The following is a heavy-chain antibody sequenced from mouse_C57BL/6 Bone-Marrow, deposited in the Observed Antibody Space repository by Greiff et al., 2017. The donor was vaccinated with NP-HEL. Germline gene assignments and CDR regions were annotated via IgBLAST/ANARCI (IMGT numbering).Heavy chain of an antibody. J-gene: IGHJ1*03. D-gene: IGHD2-1*01. CDR1: GFTFSSYT. V-gene: IGHV5-9*01. CDR2: ISGGGGNT. Sequence: EVKVVESGGGLVKPGGSLKLSCAASGFTFSSYTMSWVRQTPEKRLEWVATISGGGGNTYYPDSVKGRFTISRDNAKNTLYLQMSSLRSEDTALYYCASLYYGNYFWYFDVWGTGTTVTVSS. CDR3: ASLYYGNYFWYFDV.